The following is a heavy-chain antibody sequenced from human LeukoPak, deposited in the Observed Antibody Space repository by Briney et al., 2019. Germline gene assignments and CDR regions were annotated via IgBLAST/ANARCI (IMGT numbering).Heavy chain of an antibody. J-gene: IGHJ4*02. CDR3: ARGARYVLPHY. D-gene: IGHD3-16*01. CDR1: GGSISSGGYY. CDR2: IYYSGST. V-gene: IGHV4-31*03. Sequence: SETLSLTCTVSGGSISSGGYYWSWIRQHPGRGLEWIGYIYYSGSTYYNPSLNGRVTISVDTSKNQFSLKLSSVTAADTAVYYCARGARYVLPHYWGQGTLVTVSS.